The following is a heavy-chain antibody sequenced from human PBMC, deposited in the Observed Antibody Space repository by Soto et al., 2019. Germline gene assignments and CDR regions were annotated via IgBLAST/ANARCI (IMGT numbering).Heavy chain of an antibody. D-gene: IGHD5-18*01. V-gene: IGHV1-24*01. Sequence: ASVKVSCKVSGYTLTELSMHWVRQAPGKGLEWMGGFDPEDGETIYAQKFQGRVTMTEDTSTDTAYMELSSLRSEYTVMYYCAPPSEYSYGFYWGQGTLVTVSS. CDR3: APPSEYSYGFY. CDR1: GYTLTELS. CDR2: FDPEDGET. J-gene: IGHJ4*02.